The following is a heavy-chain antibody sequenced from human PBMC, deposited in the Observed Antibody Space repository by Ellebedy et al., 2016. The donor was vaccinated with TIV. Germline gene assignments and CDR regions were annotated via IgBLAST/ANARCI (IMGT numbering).Heavy chain of an antibody. CDR1: GGSFSDYH. J-gene: IGHJ4*02. V-gene: IGHV4-34*01. CDR3: ARDRSSGRAFDY. Sequence: MPSETLSLTCAVYGGSFSDYHWTWIRQPPGKGLEWIGEINNTGNPNYNPSLKSRVTLSVVTSRNQFSLKLTSVTAADTAVYYWARDRSSGRAFDYWGQGTLVTVSS. D-gene: IGHD6-19*01. CDR2: INNTGNP.